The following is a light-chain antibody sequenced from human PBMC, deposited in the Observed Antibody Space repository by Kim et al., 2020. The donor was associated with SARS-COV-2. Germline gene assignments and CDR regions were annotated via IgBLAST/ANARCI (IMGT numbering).Light chain of an antibody. Sequence: PGQSVTISCTGTNSDIGAYNYVSWHQQHPGNAPKLLIYDVTKRPSGVPDRFSGSRSGYTASLTISGLQTDDEADYYCSSHAGSSLVFGGGTQLTVL. J-gene: IGLJ2*01. CDR2: DVT. V-gene: IGLV2-8*01. CDR1: NSDIGAYNY. CDR3: SSHAGSSLV.